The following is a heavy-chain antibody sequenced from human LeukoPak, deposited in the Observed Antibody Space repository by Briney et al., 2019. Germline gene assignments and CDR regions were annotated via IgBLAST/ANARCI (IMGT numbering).Heavy chain of an antibody. D-gene: IGHD6-19*01. J-gene: IGHJ5*02. CDR2: MNPNSGNT. V-gene: IGHV1-8*01. CDR1: GYTFTSYD. Sequence: ASVKVSCKASGYTFTSYDINWVRQATGQGLEWMGWMNPNSGNTGYAQKFQGRVTMTRNTSISTAYMELSSLRSEDTAVYYCARETEDSSAWYVGSSYNWFDPWGQGTLVTVSS. CDR3: ARETEDSSAWYVGSSYNWFDP.